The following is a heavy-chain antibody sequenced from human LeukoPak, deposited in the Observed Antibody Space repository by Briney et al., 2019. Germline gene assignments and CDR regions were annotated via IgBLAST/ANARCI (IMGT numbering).Heavy chain of an antibody. V-gene: IGHV1-18*01. CDR3: ARDHYYDSSGYYYKGYWFDP. D-gene: IGHD3-22*01. CDR2: ISAYNGNT. CDR1: GYTFTSYG. Sequence: GASVKVSCKASGYTFTSYGISWVRQAPGQGLEWMGWISAYNGNTNYAQKLQGRVTMTTDTSTSTAYMELSSLRSEDTAVYYCARDHYYDSSGYYYKGYWFDPWGQGTLVTVSS. J-gene: IGHJ5*02.